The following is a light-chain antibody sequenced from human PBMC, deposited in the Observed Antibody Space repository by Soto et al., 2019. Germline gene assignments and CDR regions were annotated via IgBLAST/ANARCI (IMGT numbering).Light chain of an antibody. V-gene: IGKV3-20*01. Sequence: EIVLTQFPATLSLYNGERATLSCRASQSVSSYLAWYQQKPGQAPRLLMYDVSTRATGIPARFSGSGSGTDFSLTISRLEPEDFAVYYCQQYGSSILTFGPVTKVDIK. CDR1: QSVSSY. CDR2: DVS. J-gene: IGKJ3*01. CDR3: QQYGSSILT.